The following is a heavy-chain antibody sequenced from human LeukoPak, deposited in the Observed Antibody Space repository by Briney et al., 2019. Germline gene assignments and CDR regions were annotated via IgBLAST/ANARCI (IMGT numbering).Heavy chain of an antibody. CDR1: RFTFSNYW. D-gene: IGHD5-12*01. J-gene: IGHJ4*02. Sequence: GGSLRLSCADSRFTFSNYWMSWVRQAPGKGLEWVANINQDGSERYYVDSVKGRFTISRDNVKNSLYLQMSSLRAEDTAVYYCARGPSGYHNTGGQGTLVTVSS. CDR2: INQDGSER. CDR3: ARGPSGYHNT. V-gene: IGHV3-7*01.